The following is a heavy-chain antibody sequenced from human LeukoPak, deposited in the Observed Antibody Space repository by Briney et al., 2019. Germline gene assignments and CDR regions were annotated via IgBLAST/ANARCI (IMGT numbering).Heavy chain of an antibody. D-gene: IGHD5-18*01. CDR1: GYTFTSYA. J-gene: IGHJ4*02. CDR2: INAGNGNT. V-gene: IGHV1-3*01. CDR3: ARESPQRSGYSYPH. Sequence: ASVKVSCKTSGYTFTSYAVHWVRQAPGQRLERMGWINAGNGNTQYSQKFQGRVTITRDTSASTAYMELSSLRSEDTAVYYCARESPQRSGYSYPHWGQGTLVTVSS.